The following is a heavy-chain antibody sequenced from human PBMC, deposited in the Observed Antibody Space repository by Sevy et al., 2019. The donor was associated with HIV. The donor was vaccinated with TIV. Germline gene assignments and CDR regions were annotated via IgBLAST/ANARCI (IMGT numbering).Heavy chain of an antibody. V-gene: IGHV3-23*01. CDR2: ISGSGGST. Sequence: GGSLRLSCAASGFTFSSYAMSWVRQAPGKGLEWVSAISGSGGSTYYADSVKGRFTISRDNSKNTLYLQMNSLRAEDTAVYYCAKKGDYYDSSGYYSPYFDYWGQGTLVTVSS. D-gene: IGHD3-22*01. CDR3: AKKGDYYDSSGYYSPYFDY. CDR1: GFTFSSYA. J-gene: IGHJ4*02.